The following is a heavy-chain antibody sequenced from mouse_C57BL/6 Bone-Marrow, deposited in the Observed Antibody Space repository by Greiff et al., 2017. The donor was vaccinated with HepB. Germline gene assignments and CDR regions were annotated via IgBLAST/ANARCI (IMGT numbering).Heavy chain of an antibody. Sequence: EVKLQVSGPGLVKPSQSLSLTCSVTGYSITSGYYWNWIRQFPGNKLEWMGYISYDGSNNYNPSLKNRISITRDTSKNQFFLKLNSVTTEDTATYYCAHDGYSFDYWGQGTTLTVSS. CDR1: GYSITSGYY. CDR2: ISYDGSN. V-gene: IGHV3-6*01. J-gene: IGHJ2*01. CDR3: AHDGYSFDY. D-gene: IGHD2-3*01.